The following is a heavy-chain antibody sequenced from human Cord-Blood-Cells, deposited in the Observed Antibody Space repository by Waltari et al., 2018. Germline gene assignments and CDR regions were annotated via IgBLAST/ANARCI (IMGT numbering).Heavy chain of an antibody. CDR2: ISGSGGST. J-gene: IGHJ4*02. V-gene: IGHV3-23*01. CDR3: ARHGPGKWVDY. D-gene: IGHD1-26*01. CDR1: GLPSSSHA. Sequence: EVQLLEAGGGLVQPGGSLRLSCAASGLPSSSHAMSWVRRAPGKGLEWVPAISGSGGSTYYADSVKGRFTISRDNSKNTLYLQMNSLRAEDTAVYYCARHGPGKWVDYWGQGTLVTVSS.